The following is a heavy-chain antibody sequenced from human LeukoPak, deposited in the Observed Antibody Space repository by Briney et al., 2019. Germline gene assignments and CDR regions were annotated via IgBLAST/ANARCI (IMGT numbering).Heavy chain of an antibody. J-gene: IGHJ4*02. Sequence: PGGSLRLSCAASGFTFDDYAMHWVRQAPGKGLVWVSLITWDGGRTYYADSVKGRFTISRDNSKNSLYLQMNSLRTEDTALYYCAKDGKNHFDSWGQGTLVTVS. CDR3: AKDGKNHFDS. V-gene: IGHV3-43*01. D-gene: IGHD1-14*01. CDR1: GFTFDDYA. CDR2: ITWDGGRT.